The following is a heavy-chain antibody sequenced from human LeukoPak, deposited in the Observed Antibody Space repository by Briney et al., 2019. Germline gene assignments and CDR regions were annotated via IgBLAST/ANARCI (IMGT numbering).Heavy chain of an antibody. D-gene: IGHD2-2*01. V-gene: IGHV1-69*01. J-gene: IGHJ5*02. CDR3: ARADSSTTDNWFDP. CDR1: GGTFSCYA. CDR2: IIPIFGTA. Sequence: ASVKVSCKASGGTFSCYAISWVRQAPGQGLEWMGGIIPIFGTANYAQKFQGRVTITADESTSTAYMELSSLRSEDTAVYYCARADSSTTDNWFDPWGQGTLVTVSS.